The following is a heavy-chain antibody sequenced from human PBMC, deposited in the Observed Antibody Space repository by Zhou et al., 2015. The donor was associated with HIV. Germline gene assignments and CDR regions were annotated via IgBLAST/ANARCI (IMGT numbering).Heavy chain of an antibody. J-gene: IGHJ5*02. Sequence: QVQLVQSGAEVKKPGSSVKVSCKASGGTFSSYAISWVRQAPGQGLEWMGGIIPIFGTANYAQKFQGRVTITADESTSTAYMELSSLRSEDTAVYYCARDGLKGTTVTTWDWFDPWGQGTLVTVSS. V-gene: IGHV1-69*12. D-gene: IGHD4-17*01. CDR2: IIPIFGTA. CDR1: GGTFSSYA. CDR3: ARDGLKGTTVTTWDWFDP.